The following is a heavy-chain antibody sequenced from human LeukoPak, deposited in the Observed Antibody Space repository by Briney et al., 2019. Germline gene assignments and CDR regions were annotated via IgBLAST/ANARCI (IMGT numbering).Heavy chain of an antibody. Sequence: PGGSLRLSCAASGFDFNNYAMSWVRQGPGKRLEWVSVMSGSGYHTYYADSDKTYYADSVKGRFTISRDNSKSTVYLHMNNLRLEDTAIYYCAKGAAIDHWGQGTLVTVSS. CDR2: MSGSGYHTYYADSDKT. CDR3: AKGAAIDH. CDR1: GFDFNNYA. V-gene: IGHV3-23*01. J-gene: IGHJ4*02.